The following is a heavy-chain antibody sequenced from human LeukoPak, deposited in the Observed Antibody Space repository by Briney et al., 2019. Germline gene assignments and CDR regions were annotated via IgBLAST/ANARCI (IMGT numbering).Heavy chain of an antibody. V-gene: IGHV4-59*12. J-gene: IGHJ6*02. CDR1: GGSISTYY. CDR3: ARVEDSSSWYDYYYYGMDV. CDR2: FYYTGST. D-gene: IGHD6-13*01. Sequence: PSETLSLTCTVSGGSISTYYWSWIRQPPGQGLDWIGSFYYTGSTNYNPSLRSRVTISLDTSKNQISLRLSSVTAADTAVYYCARVEDSSSWYDYYYYGMDVWGQGTTVTVSS.